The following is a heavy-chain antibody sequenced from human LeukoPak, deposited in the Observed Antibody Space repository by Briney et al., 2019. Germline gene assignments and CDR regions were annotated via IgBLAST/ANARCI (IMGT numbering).Heavy chain of an antibody. Sequence: SETLSLTCTVSGDFLSSGAYYWGWIRQAPGKGLAWIGSTDYSGSTFYNASFESRVTMSVDTSKNQFSLKLSSVTAAETAVYYCARLCRVTTCAKFAYWGQGILVTGSS. CDR2: TDYSGST. V-gene: IGHV4-39*01. CDR1: GDFLSSGAYY. CDR3: ARLCRVTTCAKFAY. D-gene: IGHD4-17*01. J-gene: IGHJ4*02.